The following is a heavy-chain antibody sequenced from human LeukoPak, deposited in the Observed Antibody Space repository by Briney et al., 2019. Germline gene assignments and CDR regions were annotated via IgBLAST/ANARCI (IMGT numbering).Heavy chain of an antibody. V-gene: IGHV4-39*01. J-gene: IGHJ4*02. CDR2: MAYSGSS. D-gene: IGHD3-3*01. CDR1: GGSISSSSYS. CDR3: ARHDFWSGNYGENYFDY. Sequence: SETLSLTCTVSGGSISSSSYSWGWIRQPPGKGLEWIGSMAYSGSSYYNPSLKSRVTITVDTSKNQFSLELTSVTAADTAMYYCARHDFWSGNYGENYFDYWGQGILVTVSS.